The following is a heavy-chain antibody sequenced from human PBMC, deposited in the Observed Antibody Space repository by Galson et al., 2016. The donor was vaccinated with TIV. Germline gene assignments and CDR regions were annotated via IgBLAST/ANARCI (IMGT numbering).Heavy chain of an antibody. CDR1: GFTVSDNY. CDR3: ARDRRHCGNECFLRYYFGMDV. CDR2: LYRGDGT. Sequence: SLRLSCAASGFTVSDNYINWVRQAPGKGLEWVSVLYRGDGTQYADSVRGRFIVSRDTSKNTLYLQMNSLTTDDTGVYYCARDRRHCGNECFLRYYFGMDVWGPGTPVTVFS. J-gene: IGHJ6*02. V-gene: IGHV3-66*02. D-gene: IGHD2-21*01.